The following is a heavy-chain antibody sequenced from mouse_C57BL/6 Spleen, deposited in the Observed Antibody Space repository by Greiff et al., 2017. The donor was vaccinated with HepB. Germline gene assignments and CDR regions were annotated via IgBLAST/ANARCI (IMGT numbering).Heavy chain of an antibody. CDR2: IYPGSGNT. Sequence: VQGVESGAELVRPGASVKLSCKASGYTFTDYYINWVKQRPGQGLEWIARIYPGSGNTYYNEKFKGKATLTAEKSSSTAYMQLSSLTSEDSAVYVCAKRSYDYTMDYWGQGTSVTVSS. V-gene: IGHV1-76*01. CDR1: GYTFTDYY. J-gene: IGHJ4*01. D-gene: IGHD2-4*01. CDR3: AKRSYDYTMDY.